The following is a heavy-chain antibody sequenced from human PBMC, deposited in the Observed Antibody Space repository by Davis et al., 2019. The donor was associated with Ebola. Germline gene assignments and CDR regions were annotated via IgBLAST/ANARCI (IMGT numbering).Heavy chain of an antibody. CDR3: ARGWFRGGMDV. V-gene: IGHV6-1*01. D-gene: IGHD3-10*01. CDR2: TYYNSKWYS. CDR1: GDSVPRGA. J-gene: IGHJ6*04. Sequence: HPQTLSLTCAISGDSVPRGAWNWIRQSPSRGLEWLGRTYYNSKWYSDYAVSVKSQITINPDTSKNQFSLQLNSVTPEDTALYYCARGWFRGGMDVWGEGTTVTVSS.